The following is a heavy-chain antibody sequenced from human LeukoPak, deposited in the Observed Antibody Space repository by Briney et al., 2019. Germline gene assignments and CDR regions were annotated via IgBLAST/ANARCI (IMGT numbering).Heavy chain of an antibody. D-gene: IGHD4-17*01. V-gene: IGHV4-59*12. CDR2: IYYSGST. CDR3: ARGTTVTNVGY. CDR1: GGSISSYY. Sequence: SETLSLTCTVSGGSISSYYWSWIRQPPGKGLEWIGYIYYSGSTYYNPSLKSRVTISVDTSKNQFSLKLSSVTAADTAVYYCARGTTVTNVGYWGQGTLVTVSS. J-gene: IGHJ4*02.